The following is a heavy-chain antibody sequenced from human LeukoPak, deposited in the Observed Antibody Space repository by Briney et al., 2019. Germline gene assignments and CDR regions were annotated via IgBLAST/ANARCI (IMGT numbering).Heavy chain of an antibody. CDR1: GYTFTGYY. J-gene: IGHJ3*02. D-gene: IGHD3-3*01. CDR2: INPNSGGT. V-gene: IGHV1-2*02. CDR3: ASDFGYYDFWSGSHGAFDI. Sequence: ASVKVSCKASGYTFTGYYMHWVRQAPGQGLEWMGWINPNSGGTNYAQKFQGRVTMTRDTSISTAYMELSRLRSDDTAVCYCASDFGYYDFWSGSHGAFDIWGQGTMVTVSS.